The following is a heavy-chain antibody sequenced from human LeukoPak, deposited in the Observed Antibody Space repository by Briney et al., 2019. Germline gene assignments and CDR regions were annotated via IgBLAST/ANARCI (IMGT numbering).Heavy chain of an antibody. Sequence: GGSLRLSCAASGFEFNIYGMNWVRQAPGKGLEWVSGVSGRGDSTSYADSVEGRFIISRDISKNTLYLQMNSLRVDDTAVYYCAKDDSALWFGELSHYFNWWGQGTLVTVSS. V-gene: IGHV3-23*01. CDR1: GFEFNIYG. J-gene: IGHJ4*02. CDR2: VSGRGDST. CDR3: AKDDSALWFGELSHYFNW. D-gene: IGHD3-10*01.